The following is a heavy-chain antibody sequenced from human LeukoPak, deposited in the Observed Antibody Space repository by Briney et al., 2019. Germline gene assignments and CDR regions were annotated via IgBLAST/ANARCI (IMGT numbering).Heavy chain of an antibody. J-gene: IGHJ4*02. V-gene: IGHV3-7*01. CDR2: IKQDGSEK. Sequence: PGGSLRLSCAASGFTFRSYWMSWVRQAPGKGLEWVANIKQDGSEKYYVDSVKGRFTISRDNAKNSLYLQMNSLRAEDTAVYYCARLIVGAIDYWGQGTLVTVSS. D-gene: IGHD1-26*01. CDR3: ARLIVGAIDY. CDR1: GFTFRSYW.